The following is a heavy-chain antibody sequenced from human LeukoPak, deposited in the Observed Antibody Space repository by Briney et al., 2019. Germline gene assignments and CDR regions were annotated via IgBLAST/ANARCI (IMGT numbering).Heavy chain of an antibody. J-gene: IGHJ4*02. V-gene: IGHV1-3*01. CDR2: INAGNGNT. Sequence: ASVKVSCKASGYTFTSYAMHWVRQAPGQRLEWMGWINAGNGNTKYPQKFQGRVTITRDTSASTAYMELSSLRSEDTAVYYCASGAGPAAPSPYWGQGTLVTVSS. CDR3: ASGAGPAAPSPY. CDR1: GYTFTSYA. D-gene: IGHD2-2*01.